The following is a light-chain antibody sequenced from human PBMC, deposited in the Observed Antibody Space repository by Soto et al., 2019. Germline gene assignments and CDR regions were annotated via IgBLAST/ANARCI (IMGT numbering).Light chain of an antibody. CDR3: QQSNNWPPIT. CDR2: GAS. CDR1: QSVSSN. Sequence: EIVMTQSPATLSVSPGERATLSCRASQSVSSNLAWYQQKPGQAPRLLIYGASTRATGIPARFSGSGSGTEFTLTISSQQSEDFAVYYCQQSNNWPPITFGQGTRLEIK. V-gene: IGKV3-15*01. J-gene: IGKJ5*01.